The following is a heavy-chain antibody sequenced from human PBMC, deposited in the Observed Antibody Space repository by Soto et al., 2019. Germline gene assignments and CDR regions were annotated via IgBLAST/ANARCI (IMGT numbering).Heavy chain of an antibody. Sequence: QVKLQESGTGLMKPSETLSLTCTVSGASITTKYWNWVRQSPVKGLEWIGYLYYSGTTNYNPSLRSRVTISIDTSKNQISLNLTSVTAAGTAIYYCERGLSWSPYFDPWGQGPRITVSS. CDR3: ERGLSWSPYFDP. CDR1: GASITTKY. D-gene: IGHD6-13*01. CDR2: LYYSGTT. J-gene: IGHJ4*02. V-gene: IGHV4-59*01.